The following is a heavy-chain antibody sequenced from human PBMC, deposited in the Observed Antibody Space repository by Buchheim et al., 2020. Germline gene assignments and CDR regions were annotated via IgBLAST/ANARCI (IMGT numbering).Heavy chain of an antibody. V-gene: IGHV3-21*01. Sequence: EVQLVESGGGLVKPGGSLRLSCAASGFTFSSYSMNWVRQAPGKGLEWVSSISSSSSYIYYADSVKGRFTISRDNAKNSLYLQMNSLRAEDTAVYYCARDGRGRDVDIVATMDYWGQGTL. CDR1: GFTFSSYS. D-gene: IGHD5-12*01. CDR3: ARDGRGRDVDIVATMDY. J-gene: IGHJ4*02. CDR2: ISSSSSYI.